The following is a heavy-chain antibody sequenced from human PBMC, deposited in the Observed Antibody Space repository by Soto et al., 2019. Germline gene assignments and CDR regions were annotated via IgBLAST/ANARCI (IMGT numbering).Heavy chain of an antibody. J-gene: IGHJ5*02. D-gene: IGHD2-2*01. CDR3: ARSFVVVPAAINWFDP. V-gene: IGHV3-11*01. CDR1: GFTFSDYY. Sequence: GGSLRLSCAASGFTFSDYYMSWIRQAPGKGLEWVSYISSSGSTIYYADSVKGRFTISRDNAKNSLYLQMNSLRAADTAVYYCARSFVVVPAAINWFDPWGQGTLVTVSS. CDR2: ISSSGSTI.